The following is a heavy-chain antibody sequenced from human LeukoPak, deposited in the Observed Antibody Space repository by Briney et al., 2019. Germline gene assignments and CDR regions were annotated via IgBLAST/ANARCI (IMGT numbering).Heavy chain of an antibody. J-gene: IGHJ4*02. V-gene: IGHV3-23*01. CDR1: GFTFGSYA. D-gene: IGHD1-26*01. CDR2: ISGSGGST. Sequence: GGSLRLSCAASGFTFGSYAMSWVRQAPGKGLEWVSAISGSGGSTYYGDSVKGRFTISRDNARNSLYLQMNSLRAEDTAVYYCARDTTLDYWGQGTLVTVSS. CDR3: ARDTTLDY.